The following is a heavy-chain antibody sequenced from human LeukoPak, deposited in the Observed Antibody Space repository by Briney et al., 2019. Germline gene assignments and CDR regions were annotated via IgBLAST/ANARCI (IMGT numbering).Heavy chain of an antibody. CDR2: IYHSGST. CDR1: GGSISSSSYY. V-gene: IGHV4-39*07. D-gene: IGHD3-22*01. J-gene: IGHJ3*02. CDR3: ARGNTHYYDSSDAFDI. Sequence: SETLSLTCTVSGGSISSSSYYWGWIRQPPGKGLEWIGSIYHSGSTYYNPSLKSRVTISVDTSKNQFSLKLSSVTAADTAVYYCARGNTHYYDSSDAFDIWGQGTMVTVSS.